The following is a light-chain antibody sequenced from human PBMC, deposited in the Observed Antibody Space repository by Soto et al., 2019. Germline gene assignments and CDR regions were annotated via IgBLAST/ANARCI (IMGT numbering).Light chain of an antibody. J-gene: IGKJ4*01. Sequence: EIVMKQSPATLSVSQRERATLSCRASQSVSSNLAWYQQKPGQAPRLLIYGASTRATGIPARFSGSGSGTDFTLTISSLQPEDFATYYCRQSYSTPLPFGGGTKADIK. CDR1: QSVSSN. CDR2: GAS. V-gene: IGKV3-15*01. CDR3: RQSYSTPLP.